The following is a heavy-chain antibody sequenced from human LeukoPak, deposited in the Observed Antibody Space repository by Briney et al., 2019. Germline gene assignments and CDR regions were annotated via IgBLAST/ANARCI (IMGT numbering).Heavy chain of an antibody. Sequence: CALTLAKPTQTLTFTCTSFGFSLSTRGKGLDWIRQPQGKGLKWFALIYWDDDKRYGPSLKSRLTITKDTSKNQVVLTMTNMDPVDTATYYCARGEQWELSGFDYWGQGTLVTVSS. J-gene: IGHJ4*02. V-gene: IGHV2-5*05. CDR3: ARGEQWELSGFDY. CDR1: GFSLSTRGKG. CDR2: IYWDDDK. D-gene: IGHD1-26*01.